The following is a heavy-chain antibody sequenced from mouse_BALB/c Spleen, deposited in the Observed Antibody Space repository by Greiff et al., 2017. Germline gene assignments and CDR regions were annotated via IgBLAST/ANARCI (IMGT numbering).Heavy chain of an antibody. J-gene: IGHJ2*01. CDR2: ISSGSSTI. V-gene: IGHV5-17*02. CDR1: GFTFSSFG. CDR3: ARARAITDYFDY. Sequence: EVQVVESGGGLVQPGGSRKLSCAASGFTFSSFGMHWVRQAPEKGLEWVAYISSGSSTIYYADTVKGRFTISRDNPKNTLFLQTTSLRSEDTAMYYCARARAITDYFDYWGQGTTLTVSS. D-gene: IGHD3-3*01.